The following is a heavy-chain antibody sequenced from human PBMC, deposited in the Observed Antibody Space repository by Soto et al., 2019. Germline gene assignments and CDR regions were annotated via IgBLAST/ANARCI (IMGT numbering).Heavy chain of an antibody. Sequence: EAHLLESGGDLVQPGGSLRLSCEASGLTFSSYAMSWVRQAPGKGLEWVSAISGSGGSTYYADSVKGRFTISRDNSKNTVFLQMNSLRADDTALYYCSGLRRWVGATSDRAFDIWGQGTLVTVSS. V-gene: IGHV3-23*01. D-gene: IGHD1-26*01. J-gene: IGHJ3*02. CDR1: GLTFSSYA. CDR3: SGLRRWVGATSDRAFDI. CDR2: ISGSGGST.